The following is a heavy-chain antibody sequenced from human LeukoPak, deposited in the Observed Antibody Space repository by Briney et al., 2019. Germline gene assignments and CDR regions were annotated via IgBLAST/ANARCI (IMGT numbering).Heavy chain of an antibody. CDR3: ARDHDWAFDY. CDR1: GFTFSSYS. J-gene: IGHJ4*02. CDR2: ISPRSDIK. V-gene: IGHV3-48*02. Sequence: QSGGSLRLSCAASGFTFSSYSMNWVRQAPGKGLELVSHISPRSDIKSYADSVKGQFTISTDNARNSLFLQMNSVRDEDTAVYYCARDHDWAFDYWGQGALVTVSS. D-gene: IGHD3-9*01.